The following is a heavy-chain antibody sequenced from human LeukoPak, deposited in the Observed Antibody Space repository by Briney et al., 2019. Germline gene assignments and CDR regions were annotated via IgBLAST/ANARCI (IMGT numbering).Heavy chain of an antibody. CDR2: IYYSGST. J-gene: IGHJ4*02. CDR1: GVSISTYY. V-gene: IGHV4-59*08. D-gene: IGHD1-26*01. Sequence: PSETLSLTCTVSGVSISTYYWNGIRQSPGKGLEWIVDIYYSGSTNYNPSLKSRVTISVDTSKNQFSLKFSSVTAADTAVYYCARLEWELNFDYWGQGTLVTVSS. CDR3: ARLEWELNFDY.